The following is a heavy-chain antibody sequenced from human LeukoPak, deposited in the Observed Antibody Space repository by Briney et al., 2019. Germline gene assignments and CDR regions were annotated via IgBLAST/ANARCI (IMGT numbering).Heavy chain of an antibody. CDR2: IYHSGST. CDR1: GYSISSGYY. D-gene: IGHD2-15*01. V-gene: IGHV4-38-2*02. CDR3: AKDGGYCTGVNCYRFDP. Sequence: TSETLSLTCTVSGYSISSGYYWGWIRQPPVKGLEWSGSIYHSGSTYYNPSLKSRVTMLVDTSKNQFSLKLSSVTAADTAVYYCAKDGGYCTGVNCYRFDPWGQGTLVTVSS. J-gene: IGHJ5*02.